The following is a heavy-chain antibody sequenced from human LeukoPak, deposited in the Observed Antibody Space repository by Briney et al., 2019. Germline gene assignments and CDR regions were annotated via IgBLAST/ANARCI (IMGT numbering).Heavy chain of an antibody. J-gene: IGHJ5*02. Sequence: PGGSLRLSCAASGFRLSDYDMNWVRQAPGKGLEWVSSISTGSRYIYYAYSVKGRFTISRDDAKNSLYLQMDYLRAEDTAVYYCARADCSSSTCYLRRSWFDPWGQGTLVTVSS. D-gene: IGHD2-2*01. CDR2: ISTGSRYI. CDR1: GFRLSDYD. V-gene: IGHV3-21*01. CDR3: ARADCSSSTCYLRRSWFDP.